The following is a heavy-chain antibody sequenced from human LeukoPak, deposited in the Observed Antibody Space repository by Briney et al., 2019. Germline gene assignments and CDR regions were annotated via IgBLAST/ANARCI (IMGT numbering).Heavy chain of an antibody. CDR3: ARFVPDCSSTSCYGGEIDYYYYYYMDV. CDR1: GGSISSYY. J-gene: IGHJ6*03. CDR2: IYYSGST. Sequence: PSETLSLTCTVSGGSISSYYWSWIRQPPGKGLEWIGYIYYSGSTNYNPSLKSRVTISVDTSKNQFSLKLSSVTAADTAVYYCARFVPDCSSTSCYGGEIDYYYYYYMDVWGKGTTVTVSS. D-gene: IGHD2-2*01. V-gene: IGHV4-59*01.